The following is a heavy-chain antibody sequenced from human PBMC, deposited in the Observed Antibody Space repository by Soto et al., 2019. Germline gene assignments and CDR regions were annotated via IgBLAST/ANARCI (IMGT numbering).Heavy chain of an antibody. CDR3: ARDLNIAAADLAY. D-gene: IGHD6-13*01. CDR2: IWYDGSNK. J-gene: IGHJ4*02. Sequence: PGGSLRLSCAASGFTFSSYGMHWVRQAPGKGLEWVAVIWYDGSNKYYADSVKGRFTISRDNSKNTLYLQMNSLRAEDTAVYYCARDLNIAAADLAYWGQGTLVTVSS. V-gene: IGHV3-33*01. CDR1: GFTFSSYG.